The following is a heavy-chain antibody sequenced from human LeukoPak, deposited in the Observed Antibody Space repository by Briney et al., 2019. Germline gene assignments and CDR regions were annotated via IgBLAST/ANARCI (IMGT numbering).Heavy chain of an antibody. CDR1: GYTFTTYD. V-gene: IGHV1-8*03. CDR2: MNPNSGDT. J-gene: IGHJ4*02. CDR3: ARWRIQLWPQPLYFDY. Sequence: ASVKVSCKASGYTFTTYDINWVRQATGQGLEWMGWMNPNSGDTGYAQKFQGRITVTRNTSISTAYMELSRLRSDDTAVYYCARWRIQLWPQPLYFDYWGQGTLVTVSS. D-gene: IGHD5-18*01.